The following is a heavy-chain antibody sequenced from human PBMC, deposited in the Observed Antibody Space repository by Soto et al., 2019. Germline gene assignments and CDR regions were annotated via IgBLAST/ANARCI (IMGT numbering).Heavy chain of an antibody. CDR3: ARDRYYYDSSGYAVFDY. J-gene: IGHJ4*02. CDR1: GFTFSDYY. Sequence: WGSLRLSCAASGFTFSDYYMSWIRQAPGKGLEWVSYISSSSSYTNYADSVKGRFTISRDNAKNSLYLQMNSLRAEDTAVYYCARDRYYYDSSGYAVFDYWGQGTLVTVSS. D-gene: IGHD3-22*01. V-gene: IGHV3-11*06. CDR2: ISSSSSYT.